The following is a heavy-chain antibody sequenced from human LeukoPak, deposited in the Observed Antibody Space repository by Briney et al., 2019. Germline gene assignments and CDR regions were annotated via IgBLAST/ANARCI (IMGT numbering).Heavy chain of an antibody. CDR2: MYRGGST. J-gene: IGHJ5*02. Sequence: SETLSLTCSVFGYSFSSGYYWGWIRQPPGKSLEWIGSMYRGGSTYYNPSLQSRLTISLDTSKNQFSLKLSSVTAADTAVYYCARQDGEGWFDPWGQGTLVTVSS. D-gene: IGHD4-17*01. CDR1: GYSFSSGYY. V-gene: IGHV4-38-2*02. CDR3: ARQDGEGWFDP.